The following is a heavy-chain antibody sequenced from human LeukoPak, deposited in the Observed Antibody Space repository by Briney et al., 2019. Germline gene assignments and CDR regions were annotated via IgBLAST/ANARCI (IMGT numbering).Heavy chain of an antibody. V-gene: IGHV3-7*01. CDR2: IKEDGSEK. J-gene: IGHJ4*02. D-gene: IGHD1-26*01. CDR1: GFTFSSYW. Sequence: GGSLRLSCAASGFTFSSYWMSWVRQAPGKGLEWVANIKEDGSEKKYVESVQGRFTISRDNAKNSLYLQMNSLRAEDTAVYYCARDEIGGSLKYWGQGTLVTVSS. CDR3: ARDEIGGSLKY.